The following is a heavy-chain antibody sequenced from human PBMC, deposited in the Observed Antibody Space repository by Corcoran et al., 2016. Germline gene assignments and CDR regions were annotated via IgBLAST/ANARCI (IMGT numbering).Heavy chain of an antibody. CDR1: GGSISSYY. CDR3: ARVQNSYFDY. V-gene: IGHV4-59*01. CDR2: IYYSGST. J-gene: IGHJ4*02. Sequence: QVQLQESGPGLVKPSETLSLTCTVSGGSISSYYWSWVRQPPGKGPEWIGYIYYSGSTNYNPSLKSRVTISVDTSKNQFSLKLSSVTAADTAVYYCARVQNSYFDYWGQGTLVTVSS.